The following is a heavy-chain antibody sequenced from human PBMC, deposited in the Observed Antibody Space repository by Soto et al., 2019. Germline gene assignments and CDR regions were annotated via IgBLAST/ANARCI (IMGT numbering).Heavy chain of an antibody. J-gene: IGHJ6*02. CDR2: VSNDGSNK. V-gene: IGHV3-30*18. D-gene: IGHD2-8*01. CDR1: EFTFSSYA. Sequence: QVQLVESGGGVVQPGESLRLSCAASEFTFSSYAMHWVRQAPGKGLEWVAVVSNDGSNKYYADSVKGRFTISRDNSKNTLNLRMNSLRAEDTAVYYCAKDQSTNSRSYHAVDVWGQGTRVTVSS. CDR3: AKDQSTNSRSYHAVDV.